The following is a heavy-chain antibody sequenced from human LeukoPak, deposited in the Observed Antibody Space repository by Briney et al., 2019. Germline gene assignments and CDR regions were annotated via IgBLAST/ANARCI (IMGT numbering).Heavy chain of an antibody. V-gene: IGHV3-21*01. Sequence: GGSLRLSCAASGFTFSSYSMNWVRQAPGKGLEWVSSISSSSSYIYYADSVKGRFTISRDNAKNSLYLQMNSLRAEDTAVYYCAAGSRLQSRGSYYYYMDVWGKGTTVTVSS. CDR2: ISSSSSYI. J-gene: IGHJ6*03. CDR1: GFTFSSYS. D-gene: IGHD5-24*01. CDR3: AAGSRLQSRGSYYYYMDV.